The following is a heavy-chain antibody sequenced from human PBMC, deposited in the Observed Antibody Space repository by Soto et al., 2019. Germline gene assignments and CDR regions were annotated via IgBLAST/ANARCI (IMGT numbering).Heavy chain of an antibody. D-gene: IGHD1-26*01. CDR1: GYTFTSYG. Sequence: EASVKVSCKASGYTFTSYGISWVRQAPGQGLEWMGWISAYNGNTNYAQKLQGRVTMTTDTSTSTAYMELRSLRSDDTAVYYCATDWGSRELSSLFDYWGQGTLVTVSS. CDR2: ISAYNGNT. V-gene: IGHV1-18*01. CDR3: ATDWGSRELSSLFDY. J-gene: IGHJ4*02.